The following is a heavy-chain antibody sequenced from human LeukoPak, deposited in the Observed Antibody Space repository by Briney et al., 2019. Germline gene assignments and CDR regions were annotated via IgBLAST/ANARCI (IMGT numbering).Heavy chain of an antibody. CDR3: ARDYDDSSGYYTLHYFDY. D-gene: IGHD3-22*01. Sequence: SETLSLTCTVSGGSISSYYWSWIRQPPGKGLEWIGYIYYSGSTNYNPSLKSRVTISVDMSKNQFSLKLSSVTAADTAVYYCARDYDDSSGYYTLHYFDYWGQGTLVTVSS. CDR1: GGSISSYY. CDR2: IYYSGST. V-gene: IGHV4-59*01. J-gene: IGHJ4*02.